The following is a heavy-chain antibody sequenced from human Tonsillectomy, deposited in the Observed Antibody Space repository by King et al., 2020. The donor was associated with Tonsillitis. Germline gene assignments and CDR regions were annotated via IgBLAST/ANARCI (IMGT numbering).Heavy chain of an antibody. CDR1: GYSFTSYW. Sequence: VQLVESGAEVKKPGESLKISCKGSGYSFTSYWIGWVRQMPGKGLEGMGIIYPGDSDTRYSPSFQGQVTISADKSISTAYLQWSSLKASDTAMYYCAIPSGDYGDYPPGWYFDLWGRGTLVPAAS. CDR2: IYPGDSDT. D-gene: IGHD4-17*01. V-gene: IGHV5-51*01. CDR3: AIPSGDYGDYPPGWYFDL. J-gene: IGHJ2*01.